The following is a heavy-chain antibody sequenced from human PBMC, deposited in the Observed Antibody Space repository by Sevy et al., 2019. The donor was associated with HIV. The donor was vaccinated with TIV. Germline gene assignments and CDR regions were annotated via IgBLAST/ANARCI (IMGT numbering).Heavy chain of an antibody. D-gene: IGHD3-22*01. CDR1: GYTFTSYD. CDR3: TRVRALNYYDSSVSMEYNWFDP. V-gene: IGHV1-8*01. Sequence: ASVKVSCKTSGYTFTSYDINWVRQATGQGLESMGWMNPNTGNTGFAQKFQDRVTMTRDTSTSTAYMELRSLRSDDTAIYYCTRVRALNYYDSSVSMEYNWFDPWGQGTLVTVSS. J-gene: IGHJ5*02. CDR2: MNPNTGNT.